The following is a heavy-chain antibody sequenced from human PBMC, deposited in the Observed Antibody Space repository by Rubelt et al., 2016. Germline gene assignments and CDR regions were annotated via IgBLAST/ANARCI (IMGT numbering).Heavy chain of an antibody. CDR2: IYYSGST. D-gene: IGHD1-7*01. Sequence: QLQLQESGPGLVKPSETLSLTCTVSGGSISSSSYYWSWIRQPPGKGLEWIGYIYYSGSTNYTPSLKSRVTSSVDTAKNQSSLKLSSVTAADTAGYYCARGRGLELPDYWGQGTLVTVSS. J-gene: IGHJ4*02. V-gene: IGHV4-61*01. CDR3: ARGRGLELPDY. CDR1: GGSISSSSYY.